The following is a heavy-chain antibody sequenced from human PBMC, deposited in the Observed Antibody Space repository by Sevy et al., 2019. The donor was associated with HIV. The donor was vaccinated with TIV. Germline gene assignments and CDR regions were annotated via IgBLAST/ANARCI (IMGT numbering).Heavy chain of an antibody. Sequence: GGSLRLSCVASGFIFSSYAMHWVRQAPGKGLEWVAVISNDARNKYYVDSVKGRFTISRDNSESTLYLQMNSLRAEDTAVYYCAKERFYYDSRDYSPVYFFDYWGQGTLVTVSS. CDR2: ISNDARNK. D-gene: IGHD3-22*01. J-gene: IGHJ4*02. CDR3: AKERFYYDSRDYSPVYFFDY. V-gene: IGHV3-30*04. CDR1: GFIFSSYA.